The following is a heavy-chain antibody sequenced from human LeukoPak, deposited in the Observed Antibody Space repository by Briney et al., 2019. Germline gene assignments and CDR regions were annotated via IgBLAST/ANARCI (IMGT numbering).Heavy chain of an antibody. D-gene: IGHD5-12*01. J-gene: IGHJ4*02. CDR1: GFTFSSYD. CDR3: ARARPSMWIDY. CDR2: IGTAGDT. Sequence: GGSLRLSCAASGFTFSSYDMHWVRQATGKGLEWVSVIGTAGDTYYPGSVKGRFTISRENAKNSLYLQMNSLRAGDTAVYYCARARPSMWIDYWGQGTLVTVSS. V-gene: IGHV3-13*01.